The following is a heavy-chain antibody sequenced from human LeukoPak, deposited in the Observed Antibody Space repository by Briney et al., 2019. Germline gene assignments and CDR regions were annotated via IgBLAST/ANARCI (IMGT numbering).Heavy chain of an antibody. J-gene: IGHJ6*02. CDR2: IKSKTDGGTT. V-gene: IGHV3-15*01. CDR3: TTKGTSRCFDWLSKDYYYYGMDV. D-gene: IGHD3-9*01. CDR1: GFTFSNVW. Sequence: GGSLRLSCAASGFTFSNVWMSWVRQAPGKGLEWVGRIKSKTDGGTTDYAAPVKGRFTISRDDSKNTLYLQMNSLKTEDTAVYYCTTKGTSRCFDWLSKDYYYYGMDVWAKGPRSPSP.